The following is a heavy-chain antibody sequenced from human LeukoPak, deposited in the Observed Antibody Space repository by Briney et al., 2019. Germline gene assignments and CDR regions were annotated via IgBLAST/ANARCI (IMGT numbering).Heavy chain of an antibody. V-gene: IGHV4-59*01. CDR1: DGSISSYY. D-gene: IGHD1-26*01. Sequence: SETLSLTCAVSDGSISSYYWNWIRRPPGKGLEWTGYIYYNGNTNYSPSLKSRVTMSVDTSKNLFSLKVSSVTAADTAVYYCARGRSNYYGMDVWGQGTTVTVSS. CDR3: ARGRSNYYGMDV. J-gene: IGHJ6*02. CDR2: IYYNGNT.